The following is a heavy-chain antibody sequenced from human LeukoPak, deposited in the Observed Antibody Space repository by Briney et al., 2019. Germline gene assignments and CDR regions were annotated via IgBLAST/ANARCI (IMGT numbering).Heavy chain of an antibody. J-gene: IGHJ4*02. CDR2: ISSDGATT. V-gene: IGHV3-74*01. CDR3: ARDDSTGIDY. D-gene: IGHD3-22*01. Sequence: GGSLRLSCAASGFTFSNYYMLWVRQAPGVGLVSVSRISSDGATTIYADSVKGRFTTSRDNAKNTLYLQMNSLRREDTAVYYCARDDSTGIDYWGQGTLLTVSS. CDR1: GFTFSNYY.